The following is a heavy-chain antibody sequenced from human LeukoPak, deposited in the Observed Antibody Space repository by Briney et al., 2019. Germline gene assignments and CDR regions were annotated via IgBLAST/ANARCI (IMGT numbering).Heavy chain of an antibody. D-gene: IGHD3-22*01. CDR1: GLTFSSYA. CDR2: ISGSGGST. V-gene: IGHV3-23*01. J-gene: IGHJ4*02. Sequence: GGSLRLSCAASGLTFSSYAMSWVRQAPGKGLEWVSAISGSGGSTYYADSVKGRFTISRDNSKNTLYLQMNSLRAEDTAVYYCAKSSYYDTSGSYREYYFDYWGQGALVTVSS. CDR3: AKSSYYDTSGSYREYYFDY.